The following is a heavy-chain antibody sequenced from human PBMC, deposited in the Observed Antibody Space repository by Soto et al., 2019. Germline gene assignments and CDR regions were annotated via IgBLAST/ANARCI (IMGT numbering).Heavy chain of an antibody. CDR3: ATQEVGGSYVYTFDP. J-gene: IGHJ5*02. V-gene: IGHV4-39*01. CDR2: IYYSGST. D-gene: IGHD1-26*01. CDR1: GGSITSSSYY. Sequence: QLHLRESGPGLVKPSETLSLTCTVSGGSITSSSYYWGWIRQPPGKGLEWIGSIYYSGSTYYNPSLKSRVTLSVYTSKNQFSLKLSSVTAADTAVYYCATQEVGGSYVYTFDPWGQGTLVTVSS.